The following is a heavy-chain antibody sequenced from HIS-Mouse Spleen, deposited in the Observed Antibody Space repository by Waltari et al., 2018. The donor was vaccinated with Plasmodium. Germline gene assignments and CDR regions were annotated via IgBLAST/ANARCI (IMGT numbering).Heavy chain of an antibody. D-gene: IGHD6-13*01. CDR2: INPNSGGT. Sequence: QVQLVQSGAEVKKPGASVKVSCKASGYTFTGYYMHWVRQAPGQGLEWMEGINPNSGGTKYAQKFQGRVTMTRDTSISNAYMELSRLRSDDTAVYYCARVLGYKAAAGTFVEYFQHWGQGTLVTVSS. CDR1: GYTFTGYY. V-gene: IGHV1-2*02. CDR3: ARVLGYKAAAGTFVEYFQH. J-gene: IGHJ1*01.